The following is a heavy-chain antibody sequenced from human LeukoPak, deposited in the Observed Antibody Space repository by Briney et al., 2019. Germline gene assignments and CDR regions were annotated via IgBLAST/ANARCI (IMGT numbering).Heavy chain of an antibody. J-gene: IGHJ4*02. CDR1: GYSFTSYG. CDR2: ISAYNGNT. D-gene: IGHD3/OR15-3a*01. Sequence: ASVKVSCKASGYSFTSYGISWVRQAPGQGLEWMGWISAYNGNTNYAQKLQGRVTMTTDTSTSTAYMELRSLRSDDTAVYCCARFERWTGTVYLDYWGQGTLVTVSS. CDR3: ARFERWTGTVYLDY. V-gene: IGHV1-18*01.